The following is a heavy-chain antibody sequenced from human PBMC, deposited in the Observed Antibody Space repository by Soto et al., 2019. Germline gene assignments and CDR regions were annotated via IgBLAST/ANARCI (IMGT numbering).Heavy chain of an antibody. J-gene: IGHJ4*02. CDR1: GGTFSSYT. CDR2: IIPILGIA. Sequence: QVQLVQSGAEVKKPGSSVKVSCKASGGTFSSYTISWVRQAPGQGLEWMGRIIPILGIANYAQKFQGRVTITADKSTSTAYMELSSLRSEDTAVYYCATREGSSVWQIDYWGQGTLVTVSS. CDR3: ATREGSSVWQIDY. V-gene: IGHV1-69*02. D-gene: IGHD6-19*01.